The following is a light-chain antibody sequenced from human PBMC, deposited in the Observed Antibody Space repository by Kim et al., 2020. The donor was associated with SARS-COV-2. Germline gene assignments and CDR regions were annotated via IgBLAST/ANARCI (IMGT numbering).Light chain of an antibody. CDR2: DAS. CDR1: QSVSSY. V-gene: IGKV3-11*01. CDR3: QQRSNLPRT. Sequence: EIVLTQSPATLSLSPGERATLSCRASQSVSSYLAWYQQKPGQAPRLLIYDASNRATGIPARFSGSGSGTDFTLTISSLEPEDFAVYYCQQRSNLPRTCGGGTKVDIK. J-gene: IGKJ4*01.